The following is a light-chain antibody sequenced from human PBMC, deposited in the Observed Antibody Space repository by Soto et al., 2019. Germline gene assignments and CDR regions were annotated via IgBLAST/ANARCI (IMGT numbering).Light chain of an antibody. CDR3: QHYSNWPPT. J-gene: IGKJ3*01. CDR1: ESVHRN. Sequence: EVVMTQSPATLSVSPGERVTLSCRASESVHRNLAWYQQKPGQGPSLIIYYASTRATGVPDRFTGSGSGTEFTLPISSLQSEDFGVYHCQHYSNWPPTFGPGTKVEIK. V-gene: IGKV3-15*01. CDR2: YAS.